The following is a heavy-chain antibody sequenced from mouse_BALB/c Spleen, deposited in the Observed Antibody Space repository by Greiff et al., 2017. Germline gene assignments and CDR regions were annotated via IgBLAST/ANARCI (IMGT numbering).Heavy chain of an antibody. Sequence: VKLQESGAELMKPGASVKISCKATGYTFSSYWIEWVKQRPGHGLEWIGEILPGSGSTNYNEKFKGKATFTADTSSNTAYMQLSSLTSEDSAVYYCARGRYGYAMDYWGQGTSVTVSS. J-gene: IGHJ4*01. D-gene: IGHD2-14*01. CDR1: GYTFSSYW. CDR2: ILPGSGST. CDR3: ARGRYGYAMDY. V-gene: IGHV1-9*01.